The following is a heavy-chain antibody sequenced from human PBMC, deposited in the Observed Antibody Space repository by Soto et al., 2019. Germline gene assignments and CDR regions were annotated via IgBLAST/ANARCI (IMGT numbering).Heavy chain of an antibody. Sequence: EVQLVESGGGLVKPGGSLRLSCAASGFTFSNAWMSWVRQAPGKGLEWVGRIKSKTDGGTTDYAAPVKGRFTISRDDSKNTLYLQMNSLKTEDTAVYYCTTGTAAGTWYIDYWGQGTLVTVSS. V-gene: IGHV3-15*01. CDR1: GFTFSNAW. J-gene: IGHJ4*02. D-gene: IGHD6-13*01. CDR2: IKSKTDGGTT. CDR3: TTGTAAGTWYIDY.